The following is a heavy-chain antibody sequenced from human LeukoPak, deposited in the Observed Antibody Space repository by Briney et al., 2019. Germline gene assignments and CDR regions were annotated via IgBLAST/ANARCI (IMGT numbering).Heavy chain of an antibody. J-gene: IGHJ3*02. V-gene: IGHV3-23*01. CDR1: VFTFSSDA. CDR2: INDSGGST. Sequence: GGSLRLSCAASVFTFSSDAMSWVRQAPGKGLEWVSAINDSGGSTYYAHSVKGRVTISRDNSKNTLYLQMNSLRAGDKDVYSWAKGGGTRAFDIWGQGTMVTVS. D-gene: IGHD3-16*01. CDR3: AKGGGTRAFDI.